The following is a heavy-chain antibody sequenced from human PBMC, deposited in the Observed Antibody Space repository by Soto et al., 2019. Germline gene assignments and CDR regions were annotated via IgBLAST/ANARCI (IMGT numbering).Heavy chain of an antibody. CDR1: GYTFSSYG. CDR3: ARDLEAAGTSDP. J-gene: IGHJ5*02. D-gene: IGHD6-13*01. CDR2: ISAYNGNT. V-gene: IGHV1-18*01. Sequence: APMKGSRKASGYTFSSYGISWGRNAPGQGLEWMGWISAYNGNTNYAQKLQGRVTMTTDTSTSTAYMELRSLRSDDTAVYYCARDLEAAGTSDPWGQGTLVTVSS.